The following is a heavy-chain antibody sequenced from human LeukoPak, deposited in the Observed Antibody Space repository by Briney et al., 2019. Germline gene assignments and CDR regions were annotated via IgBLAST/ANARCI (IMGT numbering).Heavy chain of an antibody. D-gene: IGHD4-17*01. Sequence: GGSLRLSCAASGFTFSSYCMSWVRQAPGKGLEWVSVIYSGGSTYYADSVKGRFTISRDNSKNTLYLQMNSLRAEDTAVYYCAREPPLDYGDHEDFDYWGQGTLVTVSS. V-gene: IGHV3-53*01. CDR2: IYSGGST. CDR3: AREPPLDYGDHEDFDY. J-gene: IGHJ4*02. CDR1: GFTFSSYC.